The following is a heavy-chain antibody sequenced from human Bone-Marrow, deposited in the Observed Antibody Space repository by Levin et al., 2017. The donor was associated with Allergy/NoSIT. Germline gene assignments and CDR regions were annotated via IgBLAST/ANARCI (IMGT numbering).Heavy chain of an antibody. CDR3: AVGHSVRATYSEGRFDP. V-gene: IGHV4-30-2*01. D-gene: IGHD3-10*02. CDR1: GGSISSGDYS. Sequence: SQTLSLTCAVSGGSISSGDYSWNWIRQPPGKGLEWIGYIYQNGNTYDNPSLRSRLTISVDRSKNQFSLKLTSVTAADTAVYYCAVGHSVRATYSEGRFDPWGQGVLVTVSS. CDR2: IYQNGNT. J-gene: IGHJ5*02.